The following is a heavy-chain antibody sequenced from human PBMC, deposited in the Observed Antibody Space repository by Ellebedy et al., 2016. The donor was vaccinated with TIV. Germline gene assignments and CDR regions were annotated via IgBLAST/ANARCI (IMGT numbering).Heavy chain of an antibody. CDR3: ARDRCSNGVCPYFDY. CDR2: INDISSHI. J-gene: IGHJ4*02. D-gene: IGHD2-8*01. Sequence: GESLKISCAASGFTFSSYAMNWVRQAPGKGLEWVSSINDISSHIYYADSLRGRFTISRDNAKNSLFLQMDNLRADDTAVYYCARDRCSNGVCPYFDYWGQGTLVTVAS. V-gene: IGHV3-21*01. CDR1: GFTFSSYA.